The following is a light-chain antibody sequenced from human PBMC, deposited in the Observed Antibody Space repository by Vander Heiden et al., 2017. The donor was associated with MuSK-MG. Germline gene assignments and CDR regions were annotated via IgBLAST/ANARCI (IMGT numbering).Light chain of an antibody. V-gene: IGKV1-39*01. CDR3: QQSYSTEWT. J-gene: IGKJ1*01. CDR2: AAS. CDR1: QSISSY. Sequence: DIQMTQSPSSLSASVGDRVTITCRASQSISSYLNWYQQKPGKAPKLLIYAASSLQSGVPSRFSGSGSGTDVTRTSSSLQPEDFATYYCQQSYSTEWTFGPGAKVESK.